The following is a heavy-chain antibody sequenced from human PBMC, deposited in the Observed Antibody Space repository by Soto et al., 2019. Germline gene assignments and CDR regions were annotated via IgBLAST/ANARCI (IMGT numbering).Heavy chain of an antibody. CDR3: ASEWANSSGDQFDP. D-gene: IGHD3-22*01. J-gene: IGHJ5*02. CDR2: TIPFFGTP. CDR1: GGSFNSYS. Sequence: QVQLVQSGAEVKKPGSSVKLSCQTSGGSFNSYSMSWVRQAPGQGLEWMGNTIPFFGTPNYAQAIQGRVAITAHKSKSTVYMALASLRFEDTAVYYCASEWANSSGDQFDPWGVGTLVAVS. V-gene: IGHV1-69*06.